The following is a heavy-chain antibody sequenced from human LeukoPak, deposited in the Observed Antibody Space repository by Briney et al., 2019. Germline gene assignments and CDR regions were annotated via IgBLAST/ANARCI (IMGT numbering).Heavy chain of an antibody. CDR1: GFSFSSYE. Sequence: GGSLRLSCAASGFSFSSYEMNWVRQALGKGLEWVSSTSSRSSYIYYADSLEGRFTISRDNAKNSLYLNIHSLRAEDTAVYYCARDRADPDYGDYVFAYWGQGTLVTVSS. CDR3: ARDRADPDYGDYVFAY. CDR2: TSSRSSYI. J-gene: IGHJ4*02. V-gene: IGHV3-21*01. D-gene: IGHD4-17*01.